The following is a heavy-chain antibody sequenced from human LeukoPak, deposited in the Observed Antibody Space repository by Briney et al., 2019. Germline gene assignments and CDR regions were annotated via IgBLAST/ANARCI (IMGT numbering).Heavy chain of an antibody. CDR2: FDLEDGET. CDR3: ATAARDPYYYGMDV. CDR1: GYTLTELS. J-gene: IGHJ6*02. Sequence: ASVKVSCKVSGYTLTELSMHWVRQAPGKGLEWMGGFDLEDGETIYAQKFQGRVTMTEDTSTDTAYMELSSLRSEDTAVYYCATAARDPYYYGMDVWGQGTTVTVSS. V-gene: IGHV1-24*01.